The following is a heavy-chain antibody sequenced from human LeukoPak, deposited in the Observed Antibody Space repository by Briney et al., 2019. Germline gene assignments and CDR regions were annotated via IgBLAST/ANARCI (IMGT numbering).Heavy chain of an antibody. Sequence: NPGGSLRLSCAASGFTFSSYAMSWVRQAPGKGLEWVSAISGSGGSTYYADSVKGRFTISRDNSKNTLYLQMNSLRAEDTAVYYCAKGGLWFGELIDYWGQGTLVTVSS. CDR2: ISGSGGST. CDR3: AKGGLWFGELIDY. J-gene: IGHJ4*02. CDR1: GFTFSSYA. D-gene: IGHD3-10*01. V-gene: IGHV3-23*01.